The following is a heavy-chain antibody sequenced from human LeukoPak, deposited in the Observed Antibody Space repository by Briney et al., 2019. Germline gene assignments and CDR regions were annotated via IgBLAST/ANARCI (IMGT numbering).Heavy chain of an antibody. CDR3: ARGAQVGATDAFDI. Sequence: PGRSLRLSCAASRFTFSSHGMPWVRQAPGKGLEWVAAIWYDRSNNPYAPSVRGRFPLSRDNSKNPLYLQMNSLRVEDTAVYYCARGAQVGATDAFDIWGQGTLVTVSS. J-gene: IGHJ3*02. V-gene: IGHV3-33*01. D-gene: IGHD1-26*01. CDR1: RFTFSSHG. CDR2: IWYDRSNN.